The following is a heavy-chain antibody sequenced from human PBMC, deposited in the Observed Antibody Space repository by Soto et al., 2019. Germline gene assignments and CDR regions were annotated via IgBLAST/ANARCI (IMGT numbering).Heavy chain of an antibody. D-gene: IGHD4-17*01. J-gene: IGHJ4*02. CDR3: ARAAATMTTIYYFDY. CDR1: GFTFSTYA. CDR2: ISYDGSNK. Sequence: GGSLRLSCAASGFTFSTYAMYWARQAPGKGLEWVAVISYDGSNKYYVDSVKGRFTISRDDSKNTLYLQMNSLRAEDTAVYYCARAAATMTTIYYFDYWGQGTLVTVSS. V-gene: IGHV3-30-3*01.